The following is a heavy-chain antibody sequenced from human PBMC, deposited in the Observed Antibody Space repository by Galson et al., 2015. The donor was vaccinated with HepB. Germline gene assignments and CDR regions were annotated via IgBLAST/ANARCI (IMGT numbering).Heavy chain of an antibody. Sequence: SLRLSCAASGFTFSSYSMNWVRQVPGKGLEWVSSISSSSSYIYYADSVKGRFTISRDNAKNSLYLQMNSLTAEDTAVYYCARNLRIAAAGQHFDFWGQGTLVTVSS. CDR1: GFTFSSYS. J-gene: IGHJ4*02. CDR2: ISSSSSYI. D-gene: IGHD6-13*01. CDR3: ARNLRIAAAGQHFDF. V-gene: IGHV3-21*01.